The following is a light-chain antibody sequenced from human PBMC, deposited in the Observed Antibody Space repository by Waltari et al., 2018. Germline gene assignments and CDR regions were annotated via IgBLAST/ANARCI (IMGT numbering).Light chain of an antibody. J-gene: IGKJ2*01. V-gene: IGKV3-11*01. CDR3: QQRNSWPRT. CDR2: DAS. CDR1: QSIRSY. Sequence: EIVLTQSPATLSLSPGERATLSCRASQSIRSYLAWYQQKPGQAPRLLIYDASKRSSGIPDRFSGSGSGTDFTLTIRSLEPEDFAVFYCQQRNSWPRTFGQGTKLEIK.